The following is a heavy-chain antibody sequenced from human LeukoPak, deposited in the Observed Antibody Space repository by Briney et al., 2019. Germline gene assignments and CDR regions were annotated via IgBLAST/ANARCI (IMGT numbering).Heavy chain of an antibody. CDR3: TTFYTRLTDY. V-gene: IGHV3-7*05. J-gene: IGHJ4*02. CDR2: INQDGREQ. D-gene: IGHD2/OR15-2a*01. Sequence: GGSLRLSCAASGITLNTYWISWVRQAPGKGLEWLATINQDGREQYYADSVKGRFTISRDSAKNSLVLQMHSLRAEDTAVYYCTTFYTRLTDYWGQGTLVTVSS. CDR1: GITLNTYW.